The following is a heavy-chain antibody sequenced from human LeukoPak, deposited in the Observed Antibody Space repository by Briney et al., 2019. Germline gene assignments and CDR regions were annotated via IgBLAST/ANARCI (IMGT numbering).Heavy chain of an antibody. J-gene: IGHJ6*03. CDR2: IYYSGST. Sequence: PSETLSLTCTVSGGSISSNNYYWGWIRQPPGKGLEWIGSIYYSGSTYYNPSLKSRVTISVDTSKNQFSLKLSSVTAADTAVYYCASALGYYYMDVWGKGTTVTVSS. CDR1: GGSISSNNYY. V-gene: IGHV4-39*07. CDR3: ASALGYYYMDV.